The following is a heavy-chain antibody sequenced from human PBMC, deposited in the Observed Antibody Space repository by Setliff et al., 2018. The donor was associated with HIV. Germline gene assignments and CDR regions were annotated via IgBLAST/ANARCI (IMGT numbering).Heavy chain of an antibody. Sequence: ASVKVSCKASGYTFTSYDINWVRQAPGQGLECMGWMNPKSGNTGYVQKFQGRVTMTRNTSISTAYMELTSLKTEDTAIYYCARVDCGGDCYWEDDYGLDVWGQGTTVTVSS. CDR3: ARVDCGGDCYWEDDYGLDV. J-gene: IGHJ6*02. CDR1: GYTFTSYD. V-gene: IGHV1-8*02. D-gene: IGHD2-21*02. CDR2: MNPKSGNT.